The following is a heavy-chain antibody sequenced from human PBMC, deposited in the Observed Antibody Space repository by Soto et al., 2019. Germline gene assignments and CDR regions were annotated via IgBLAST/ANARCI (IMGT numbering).Heavy chain of an antibody. V-gene: IGHV3-9*01. J-gene: IGHJ5*02. CDR2: ITWNGGTI. Sequence: PGGSLRLSCAASGFAFDDYVMHWVRQPPGMGLEWVSGITWNGGTIRYVDSVKGRFTISRGNAENSLYLQMNSLRPEDTAVYYCAKGGSAALIAPSGRDNWFDPWGQGTQVTVSS. CDR1: GFAFDDYV. CDR3: AKGGSAALIAPSGRDNWFDP. D-gene: IGHD6-13*01.